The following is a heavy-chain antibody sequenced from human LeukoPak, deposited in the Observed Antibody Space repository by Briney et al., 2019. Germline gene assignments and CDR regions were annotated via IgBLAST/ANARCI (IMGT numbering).Heavy chain of an antibody. D-gene: IGHD6-19*01. CDR3: ARPSSSGWTQFDY. J-gene: IGHJ4*02. CDR1: GSTFSSYA. V-gene: IGHV3-21*01. Sequence: PGGSLRLSCAASGSTFSSYAMSWVRQAPGKGLEWVSAISSSSSYIYYADSVKGRFTISRDNAKNSLYLQMNSLRAEDTAVYYCARPSSSGWTQFDYWGQGTLVTVSS. CDR2: ISSSSSYI.